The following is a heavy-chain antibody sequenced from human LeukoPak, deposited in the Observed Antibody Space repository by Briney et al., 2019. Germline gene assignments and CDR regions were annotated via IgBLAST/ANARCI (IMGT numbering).Heavy chain of an antibody. CDR1: GFTFGSYA. D-gene: IGHD3-10*01. Sequence: PGGSLRLSCAASGFTFGSYAMSWVRQAPGKGLEWVSAISGSGGSTYYADSVKGRFPISRDNSKNTLYLQMNSRRAEDTAVYYCAKCPQGREFDYWRQGTLVTVSS. V-gene: IGHV3-23*01. CDR2: ISGSGGST. J-gene: IGHJ4*02. CDR3: AKCPQGREFDY.